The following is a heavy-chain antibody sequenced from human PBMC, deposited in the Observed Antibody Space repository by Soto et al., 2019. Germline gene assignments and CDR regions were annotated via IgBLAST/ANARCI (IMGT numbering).Heavy chain of an antibody. CDR2: IGTSSSYI. CDR1: GFTFRSHS. D-gene: IGHD6-6*01. CDR3: ALSVSSSLPLRNNWFDP. Sequence: GGSLRLSCAASGFTFRSHSMNWVRQAPGKGLEWVSSIGTSSSYIYYADSVKGRFTISRDNAQNSLYLQMNSLSAEDTAVYYCALSVSSSLPLRNNWFDPWGQGTLVPVSS. V-gene: IGHV3-21*01. J-gene: IGHJ5*02.